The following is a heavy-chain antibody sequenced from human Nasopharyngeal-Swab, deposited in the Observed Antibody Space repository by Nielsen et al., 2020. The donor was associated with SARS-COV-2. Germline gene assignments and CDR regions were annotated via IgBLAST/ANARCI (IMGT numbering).Heavy chain of an antibody. Sequence: SETLSLTCAVSGASISSDYWGWIRQPPGKGLEWVGCISYSGRPDYNPSLKSRVTLPIDTSKKHFSLMLASLTAADTALYYCTRGSLRTAPDCWGQGTLVTVSS. D-gene: IGHD4-17*01. V-gene: IGHV4-59*12. CDR3: TRGSLRTAPDC. CDR1: GASISSDY. J-gene: IGHJ4*02. CDR2: ISYSGRP.